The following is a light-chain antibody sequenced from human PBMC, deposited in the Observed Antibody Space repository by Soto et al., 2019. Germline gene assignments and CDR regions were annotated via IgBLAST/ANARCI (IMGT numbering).Light chain of an antibody. CDR1: QSVSSY. CDR2: DAS. CDR3: QRLRT. V-gene: IGKV3-11*01. J-gene: IGKJ1*01. Sequence: EIVMTQSRGTLYLSPGERATRSCRASQSVSSYLAWYQQKPGQAPRLLIYDASNRATGIPARFSGSGSGTDFTLTISSLEPEDFAVYYCQRLRTFGQGTKVDIK.